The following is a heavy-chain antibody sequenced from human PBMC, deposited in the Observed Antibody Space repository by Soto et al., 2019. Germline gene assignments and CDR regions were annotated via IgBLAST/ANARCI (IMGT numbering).Heavy chain of an antibody. D-gene: IGHD5-18*01. CDR1: GFTFSTYA. CDR3: AKSTWIQLWPAY. CDR2: ISGNGASA. V-gene: IGHV3-23*01. J-gene: IGHJ4*02. Sequence: GGSLRLSCAASGFTFSTYAMIWVRQAPGRGLEWVSSISGNGASAHYADSVKGRFTVSRENSKNTLYLQMNSLRAEDTALYYCAKSTWIQLWPAYWGQGTLVTVSS.